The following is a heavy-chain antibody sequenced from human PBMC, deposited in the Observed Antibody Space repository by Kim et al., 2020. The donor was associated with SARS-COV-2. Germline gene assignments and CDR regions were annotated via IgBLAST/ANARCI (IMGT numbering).Heavy chain of an antibody. Sequence: GGSLRLSCAASGFTFSSYAMHWVRQAPGKGLEWVAVISYDGSNKYYADSVKGRFTISRDNSKSTLYLQMTSLRAEDTAVYYCARSNYYYVSGSYASLDY. CDR1: GFTFSSYA. V-gene: IGHV3-30*04. J-gene: IGHJ4*01. CDR2: ISYDGSNK. CDR3: ARSNYYYVSGSYASLDY. D-gene: IGHD3-10*01.